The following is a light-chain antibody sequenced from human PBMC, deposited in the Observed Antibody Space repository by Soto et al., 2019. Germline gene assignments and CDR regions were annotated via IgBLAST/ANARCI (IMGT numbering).Light chain of an antibody. V-gene: IGKV3-20*01. CDR1: QSISGIY. Sequence: EVVLTQSPGTLSLSPGERVTLSCRASQSISGIYLAWYQQKPGQAPRLLIYATSSRATGNPDRFSGSGSGTDFTLTISRLEPEDFAVYYCQQYGDGNSPRYSFGQGTRLDIK. CDR3: QQYGDGNSPRYS. CDR2: ATS. J-gene: IGKJ2*03.